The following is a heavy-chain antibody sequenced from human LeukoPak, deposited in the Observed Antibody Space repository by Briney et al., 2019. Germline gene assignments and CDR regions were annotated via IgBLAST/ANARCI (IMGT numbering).Heavy chain of an antibody. CDR1: GHTFTGYY. Sequence: ASVKVSCKASGHTFTGYYMHWVRQAPGQGLEWMGWINPNSGGTNYAQKFQGRVTMTRDTSISTAYMELSRLRSDDTAVYYCARDYVKGVGAGRPRPPFDYWGQGTLVTVSS. V-gene: IGHV1-2*02. CDR3: ARDYVKGVGAGRPRPPFDY. D-gene: IGHD3-10*02. CDR2: INPNSGGT. J-gene: IGHJ4*02.